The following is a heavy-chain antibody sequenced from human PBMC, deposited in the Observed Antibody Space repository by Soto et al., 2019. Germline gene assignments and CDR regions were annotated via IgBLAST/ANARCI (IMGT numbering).Heavy chain of an antibody. Sequence: KPGGSLRLSCAASGFSISDHYMSWIRQAPGKGLEWVSYSSNSGTFTKYADSVKGRFSISRDNAKNSLYLEINSLRGKDTAIYYCARSGDNYNVLDYWGQGTPVTVSS. CDR1: GFSISDHY. CDR2: SSNSGTFT. D-gene: IGHD3-10*02. J-gene: IGHJ4*02. CDR3: ARSGDNYNVLDY. V-gene: IGHV3-11*03.